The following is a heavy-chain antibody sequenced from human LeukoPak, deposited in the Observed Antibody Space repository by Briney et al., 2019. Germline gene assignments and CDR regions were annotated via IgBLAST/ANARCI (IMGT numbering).Heavy chain of an antibody. CDR1: GFTFSSYG. CDR2: ISYDGSNK. J-gene: IGHJ4*02. V-gene: IGHV3-30*03. CDR3: ARDESSGSLHFDY. D-gene: IGHD3-10*01. Sequence: GRSLRLSCAASGFTFSSYGMHWVRQAPGKGLEWVAVISYDGSNKYYADSVKGRLTISRDNSKNTLYLQMNSLRAEDTAVYFCARDESSGSLHFDYWGQGTLVTVSS.